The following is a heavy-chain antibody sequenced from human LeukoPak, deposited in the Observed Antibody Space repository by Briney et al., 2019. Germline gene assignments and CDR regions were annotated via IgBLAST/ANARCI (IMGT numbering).Heavy chain of an antibody. CDR2: IGVAANT. CDR3: ARDAGNSGYGCDL. CDR1: GFTLSSYD. D-gene: IGHD5-12*01. V-gene: IGHV3-13*01. Sequence: GGSLRLSCAASGFTLSSYDMHWVRQATGKGLEWVSAIGVAANTFYSGSVKGRFTISRENARNSLYLQMNNLRGEDTAIYYCARDAGNSGYGCDLWGQGTLVTVSS. J-gene: IGHJ5*02.